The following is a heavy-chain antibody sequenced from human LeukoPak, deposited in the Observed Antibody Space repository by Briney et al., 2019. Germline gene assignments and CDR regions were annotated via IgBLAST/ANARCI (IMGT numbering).Heavy chain of an antibody. Sequence: SESLSFTCAVSGGSFSTYYRSWIRPPPGKGLEWVEYIHASGPTKYNPSLRSRITISVDTSKNQFSLKLSSVTAADTAVYYCARHDAGIAARPFDNWGQGTLVTVSS. CDR1: GGSFSTYY. D-gene: IGHD6-6*01. J-gene: IGHJ4*02. CDR3: ARHDAGIAARPFDN. V-gene: IGHV4-4*09. CDR2: IHASGPT.